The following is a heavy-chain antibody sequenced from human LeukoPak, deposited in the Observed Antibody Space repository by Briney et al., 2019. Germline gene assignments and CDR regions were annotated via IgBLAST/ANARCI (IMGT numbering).Heavy chain of an antibody. V-gene: IGHV3-33*01. CDR2: MWYDGSNK. Sequence: GGSLRLSCAASGFTFSSYGMHWVRQAPGKGLEWVAVMWYDGSNKYYADSVKGRFTISRDNSKNTLYLQMNSLRAEDTAVYYCARDQDDFWSGIPYYYYGMDVWGQGTTVTVSS. J-gene: IGHJ6*02. CDR3: ARDQDDFWSGIPYYYYGMDV. D-gene: IGHD3-3*01. CDR1: GFTFSSYG.